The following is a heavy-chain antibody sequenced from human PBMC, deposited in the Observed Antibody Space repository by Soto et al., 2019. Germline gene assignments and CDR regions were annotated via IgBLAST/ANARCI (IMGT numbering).Heavy chain of an antibody. CDR3: ARDKVYYYDSSGYSLFDY. V-gene: IGHV3-48*02. J-gene: IGHJ4*02. D-gene: IGHD3-22*01. Sequence: GVSLRLSCAASGFTFSSYSMNWVRQAPGKGLEWVSYISSSSSTIYYADSVKGRFTISRDNAKNSLYLQMNSLRDEDTAVYYCARDKVYYYDSSGYSLFDYWGQGTLVTVSS. CDR2: ISSSSSTI. CDR1: GFTFSSYS.